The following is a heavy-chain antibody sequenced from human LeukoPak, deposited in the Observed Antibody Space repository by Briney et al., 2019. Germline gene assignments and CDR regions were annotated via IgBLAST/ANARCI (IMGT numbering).Heavy chain of an antibody. V-gene: IGHV1-18*01. CDR2: ISAYNGNT. D-gene: IGHD3-22*01. CDR1: GYSSSNYG. J-gene: IGHJ4*02. Sequence: ASVKVSCKASGYSSSNYGISWVRQAPGQGLEWMGWISAYNGNTNYAQKLQGRVTMTTDTSTSTAYMELRSLRSDDTAVYYCARGQYYYDSSGYYYGDDYWGQGTLVTVSS. CDR3: ARGQYYYDSSGYYYGDDY.